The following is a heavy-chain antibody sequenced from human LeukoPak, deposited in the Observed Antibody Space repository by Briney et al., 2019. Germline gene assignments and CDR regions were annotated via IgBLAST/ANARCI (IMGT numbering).Heavy chain of an antibody. J-gene: IGHJ4*02. Sequence: GGSLRLSCTASGFSFSSYWMSWVRQAPGKGLEWVANIKQDEGEKYYVDSVKGRFTISRDNAKNSLYLQMNSLRAEDTAVYYCARPSGYCSSGNCFPFDCWGQGTLVTVSS. D-gene: IGHD2-15*01. V-gene: IGHV3-7*01. CDR3: ARPSGYCSSGNCFPFDC. CDR1: GFSFSSYW. CDR2: IKQDEGEK.